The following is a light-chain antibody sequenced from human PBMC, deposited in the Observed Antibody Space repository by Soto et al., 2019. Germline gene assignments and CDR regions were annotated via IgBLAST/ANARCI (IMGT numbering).Light chain of an antibody. CDR2: GVS. V-gene: IGKV3-20*01. Sequence: EIVLTQSPGTLSLSPGERATLSCRASQTVSGSHLAWYQQKRGQAPRLLIYGVSNRATGIPDRFSGSGSGTDFTLTISRLEPEDFATYYCQQYNSYPWTFGQGTKV. J-gene: IGKJ1*01. CDR1: QTVSGSH. CDR3: QQYNSYPWT.